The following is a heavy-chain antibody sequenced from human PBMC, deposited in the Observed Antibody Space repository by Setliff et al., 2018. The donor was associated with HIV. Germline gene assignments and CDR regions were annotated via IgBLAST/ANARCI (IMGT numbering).Heavy chain of an antibody. Sequence: SETLSLTCAVYGGSFSDHYWSWIRQPPGKGLEWIGEINHSGSTNYNSSLKSRVTISVDTSKNQFSLKLSSVTAADTAIYYCARTPQEVVVVAATRPYYYYYMDVWGKGTTVTVSS. CDR1: GGSFSDHY. D-gene: IGHD2-15*01. CDR3: ARTPQEVVVVAATRPYYYYYMDV. J-gene: IGHJ6*03. CDR2: INHSGST. V-gene: IGHV4-34*01.